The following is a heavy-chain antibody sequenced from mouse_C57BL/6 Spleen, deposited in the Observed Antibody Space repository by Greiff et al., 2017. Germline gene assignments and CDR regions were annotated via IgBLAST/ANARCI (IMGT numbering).Heavy chain of an antibody. V-gene: IGHV1-9*01. D-gene: IGHD2-10*01. CDR1: GYTFTGYW. CDR3: ARSTYYGNYSYYFDY. J-gene: IGHJ2*01. Sequence: VQLQQSGAELMKPGASVKLSCKATGYTFTGYWIEWVKQRPGHGLEWIGEVLPGSGSTNYNEKFKGKATFTADTSSNTAYMQLSSLTTEDSAIYYCARSTYYGNYSYYFDYWGQGTTLTVSS. CDR2: VLPGSGST.